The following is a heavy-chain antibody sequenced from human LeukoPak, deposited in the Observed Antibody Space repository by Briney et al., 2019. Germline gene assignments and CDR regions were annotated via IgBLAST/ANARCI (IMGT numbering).Heavy chain of an antibody. Sequence: ASVKVSCKASGYTFTGYYMHWVRQAPGQGLEWMGRINPNSGGTNYEQKFQGRVTMTRDTSISTAYMELSRLGSDDTAVYYCARVGVAARPGNWFDPWGQGTLVTVSS. V-gene: IGHV1-2*06. CDR3: ARVGVAARPGNWFDP. CDR2: INPNSGGT. D-gene: IGHD6-6*01. CDR1: GYTFTGYY. J-gene: IGHJ5*02.